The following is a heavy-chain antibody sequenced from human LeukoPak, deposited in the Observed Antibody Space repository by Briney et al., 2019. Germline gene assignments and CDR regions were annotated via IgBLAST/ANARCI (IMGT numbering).Heavy chain of an antibody. CDR1: GYTFTGYY. Sequence: ASVKVSCKASGYTFTGYYMHWVRQAPGQGLEWMGRINPNSGGTNYAQKFQGRVTMTRDTSISTAYMELSRLRSDDTAVYYCAREKYSSRWYYFDYWGQGTLVTVSS. CDR2: INPNSGGT. D-gene: IGHD6-19*01. J-gene: IGHJ4*02. CDR3: AREKYSSRWYYFDY. V-gene: IGHV1-2*06.